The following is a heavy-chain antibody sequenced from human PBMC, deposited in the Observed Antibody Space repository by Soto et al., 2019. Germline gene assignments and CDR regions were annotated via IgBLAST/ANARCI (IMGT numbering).Heavy chain of an antibody. V-gene: IGHV4-31*03. D-gene: IGHD6-6*01. J-gene: IGHJ3*02. CDR1: GGSISSGGYY. CDR2: IYYSGRT. Sequence: LSLTCTVSGGSISSGGYYWRWIRQHPGKGLEWIWYIYYSGRTYYNPSLQSRVTISVDTSKNQFSLKLSSATAADTAVYYCAREIIAARPEYAFDIWGQGTMVTVSS. CDR3: AREIIAARPEYAFDI.